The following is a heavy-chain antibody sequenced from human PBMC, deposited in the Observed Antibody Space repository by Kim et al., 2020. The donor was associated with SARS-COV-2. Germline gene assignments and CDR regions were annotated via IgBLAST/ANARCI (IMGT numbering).Heavy chain of an antibody. CDR1: GYTFTSYD. D-gene: IGHD3-9*01. CDR2: MKPNSGNT. J-gene: IGHJ4*02. CDR3: ARARDIDETSTKYFDL. V-gene: IGHV1-8*01. Sequence: ASVKVSCKASGYTFTSYDINWVRQATGQGLEWMGWMKPNSGNTDYAEKFQGRVTMTRNTSISTAYMELSSLTSEDTAVYYCARARDIDETSTKYFDLWGQGTLVTVSS.